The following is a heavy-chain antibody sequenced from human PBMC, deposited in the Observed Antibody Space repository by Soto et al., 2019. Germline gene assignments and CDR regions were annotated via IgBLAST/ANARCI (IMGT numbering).Heavy chain of an antibody. Sequence: QVQLVESGGGVVQPGRSLRLSCAASGFTFSNFGMHWGRQAPGKGLEWVAAISADGSDKYFSDSVKGRFTISRDNSKNTLFLQMNSLRVEDTAVYYCTKGSVVARQELDYWGQGTLVTVSS. CDR1: GFTFSNFG. CDR3: TKGSVVARQELDY. J-gene: IGHJ4*02. CDR2: ISADGSDK. V-gene: IGHV3-30*18. D-gene: IGHD2-21*01.